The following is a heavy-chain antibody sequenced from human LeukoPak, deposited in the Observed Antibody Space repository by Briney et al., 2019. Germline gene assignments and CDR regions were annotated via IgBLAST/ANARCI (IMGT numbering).Heavy chain of an antibody. D-gene: IGHD1/OR15-1a*01. V-gene: IGHV4-38-2*02. J-gene: IGHJ4*02. CDR3: AKCLFQQYYFDY. CDR1: GYSISSGYY. CDR2: IYHSGST. Sequence: ASETLSLTCTVSGYSISSGYYWGWTRQPPGKGLEWIGSIYHSGSTYYNPSLKSRVTISVDKSKNQFSLKLSSVTAADTAVYYCAKCLFQQYYFDYWGQGTLVTVSS.